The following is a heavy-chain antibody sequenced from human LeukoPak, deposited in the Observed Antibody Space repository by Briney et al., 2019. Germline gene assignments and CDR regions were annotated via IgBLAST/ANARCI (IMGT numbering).Heavy chain of an antibody. D-gene: IGHD3-22*01. J-gene: IGHJ5*02. CDR3: ARVRRLLNDNWFDP. V-gene: IGHV1-2*02. Sequence: ASVKVSCKASGYTFTGYYMHWVRQAPGQGLEWMGWINPNSGGTNYAQKFQGRVTMTRDTSTSTVYMELSSLRPEDTAVYYCARVRRLLNDNWFDPWGQGTLVTVSS. CDR2: INPNSGGT. CDR1: GYTFTGYY.